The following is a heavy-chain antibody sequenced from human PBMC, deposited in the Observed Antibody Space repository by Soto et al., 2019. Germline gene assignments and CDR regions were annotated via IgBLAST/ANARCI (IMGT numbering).Heavy chain of an antibody. Sequence: QVQLQESGPGLVKPSETLSLTCTVSGGSISSYYWSWIRQPPGKGLEWIGYIYNSGSTDYNPSLKSRVTISLDTSKNQFSLKLSSVTAADTAVYYYARGCRDRVPALIPYYYYYMDVWGKGTTVTVFS. V-gene: IGHV4-59*01. CDR2: IYNSGST. D-gene: IGHD2-2*01. CDR1: GGSISSYY. CDR3: ARGCRDRVPALIPYYYYYMDV. J-gene: IGHJ6*03.